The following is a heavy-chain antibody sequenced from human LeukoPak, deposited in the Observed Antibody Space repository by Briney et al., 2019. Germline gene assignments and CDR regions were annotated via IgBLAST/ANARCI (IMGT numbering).Heavy chain of an antibody. CDR3: ANRGVTAAGRGGHYFDF. V-gene: IGHV3-7*03. CDR2: IKEDGSDR. CDR1: GFTFSSYS. D-gene: IGHD6-13*01. J-gene: IGHJ4*02. Sequence: PGGSLRLSCAASGFTFSSYSMSWVRQAPGKGLEWVANIKEDGSDRKYVDSVKGRFTISRDNTKNSLYLQMNSLRAEDTAVYYCANRGVTAAGRGGHYFDFWGQGTLVTVSS.